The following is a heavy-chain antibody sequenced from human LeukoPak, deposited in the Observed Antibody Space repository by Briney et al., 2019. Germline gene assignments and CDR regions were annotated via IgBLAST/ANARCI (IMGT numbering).Heavy chain of an antibody. V-gene: IGHV4-38-2*02. CDR3: ARDVRRYYFDF. CDR2: IDRSGST. Sequence: SETLSLTCAVYGGSFSGYYWGWIRQPPGKGLEWIGSIDRSGSTYYNPSLKSQVAISVDTSKNQFSLKVTSVTAADTAVYHCARDVRRYYFDFWGQGTLVTVSS. CDR1: GGSFSGYY. J-gene: IGHJ4*02.